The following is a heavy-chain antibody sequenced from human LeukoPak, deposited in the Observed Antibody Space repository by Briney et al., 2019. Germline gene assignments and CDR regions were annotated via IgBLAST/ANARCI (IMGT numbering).Heavy chain of an antibody. Sequence: PGGSLRLSCAASGFTFSTYAMDWVRQAPGKGLEWVSAISNSGGSTHYADSVKGRFTISRDNSKNALYLQMNSLRAEDTAVYYCARDAYDILTGYHNWYFDLWGRGTQVTVSS. D-gene: IGHD3-9*01. CDR1: GFTFSTYA. V-gene: IGHV3-23*01. J-gene: IGHJ2*01. CDR2: ISNSGGST. CDR3: ARDAYDILTGYHNWYFDL.